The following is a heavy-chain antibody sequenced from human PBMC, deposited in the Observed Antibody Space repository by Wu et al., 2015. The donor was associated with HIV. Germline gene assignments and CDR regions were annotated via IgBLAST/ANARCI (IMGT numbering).Heavy chain of an antibody. D-gene: IGHD3-16*01. CDR3: ARDRGRGSGGHEGCLFDI. J-gene: IGHJ3*02. CDR2: IIPIFGTA. V-gene: IGHV1-69*12. CDR1: GGTFSSYA. Sequence: QVQLVQSGAEVKKPGSSVKVSCKASGGTFSSYAISWVRQPPGQGLEWMGGIIPIFGTANYAQKFQGRVTITADESTSTAYMELSSLRSEDTAVYYCARDRGRGSGGHEGCLFDIVGPRDNGHRLL.